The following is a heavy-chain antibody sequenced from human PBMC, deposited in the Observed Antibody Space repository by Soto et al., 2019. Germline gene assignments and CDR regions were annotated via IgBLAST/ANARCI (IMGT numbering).Heavy chain of an antibody. CDR2: VSVDPGNT. CDR1: GFTLTSYP. J-gene: IGHJ4*02. V-gene: IGHV3-23*01. CDR3: AKDGIRGIHIDN. Sequence: LRLSCAASGFTLTSYPMTWVRQAPGKGLQWVASVSVDPGNTYYADAVKGRFTISRDNSRKTVHLQMNNVTAEDTAVYYCAKDGIRGIHIDNWGQGTLVTVSS.